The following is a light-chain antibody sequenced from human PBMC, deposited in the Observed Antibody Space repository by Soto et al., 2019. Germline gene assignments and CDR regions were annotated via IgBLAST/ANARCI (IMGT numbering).Light chain of an antibody. CDR2: GAS. CDR1: QSVSNN. J-gene: IGKJ4*01. V-gene: IGKV3-15*01. CDR3: QQYNNWPLT. Sequence: EIVMTQSPATLSVSPGERATLSCRASQSVSNNLAWYQQKPGQAPRLLIYGASTRATGIPARFSGSGSGTDFSLTISSLQSEDFAVYHCQQYNNWPLTFGGGTKVEI.